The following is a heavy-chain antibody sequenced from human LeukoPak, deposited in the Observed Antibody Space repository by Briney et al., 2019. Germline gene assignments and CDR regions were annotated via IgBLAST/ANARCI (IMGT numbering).Heavy chain of an antibody. D-gene: IGHD5/OR15-5a*01. V-gene: IGHV3-48*01. CDR1: GFTFSSYS. CDR3: ARDVSDYFDY. Sequence: PGGSLRLSCAASGFTFSSYSMNRVRQAPGKGLEWVSYISSSSSTIYYADSVKGRFTISRDNAKNSLYLQMNSLRAEDTAVYYCARDVSDYFDYWGQGTLVTVSS. CDR2: ISSSSSTI. J-gene: IGHJ4*02.